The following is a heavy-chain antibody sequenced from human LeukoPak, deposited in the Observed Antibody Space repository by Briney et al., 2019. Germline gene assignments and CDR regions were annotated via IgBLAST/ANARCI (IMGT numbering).Heavy chain of an antibody. D-gene: IGHD3-10*01. CDR3: AKDNDGSGSYHDAFDI. V-gene: IGHV3-53*01. CDR1: GFTVSSNY. CDR2: IYSGGST. J-gene: IGHJ3*02. Sequence: GGSLRLSCAASGFTVSSNYMSWVRQAPGKGLEWVSVIYSGGSTYYADSVKGRFTISRDNSKNTLYLQMNSLRAEDTAVYYCAKDNDGSGSYHDAFDIWGQGTMVTVSS.